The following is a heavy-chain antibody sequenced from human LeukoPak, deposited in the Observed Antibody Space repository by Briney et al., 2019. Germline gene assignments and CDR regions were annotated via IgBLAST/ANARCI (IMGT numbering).Heavy chain of an antibody. CDR2: ISYSGSA. V-gene: IGHV4-59*01. CDR3: ARYSAAGTTFDY. J-gene: IGHJ4*02. Sequence: SETLSLTCTVSGGSISGYYWTWIRQPPGKGLEWIGYISYSGSADYNPSLKSRLSISVDLSKNQFSLKLRSVTAADTAVYYCARYSAAGTTFDYWGQGTLVTVSS. CDR1: GGSISGYY. D-gene: IGHD6-13*01.